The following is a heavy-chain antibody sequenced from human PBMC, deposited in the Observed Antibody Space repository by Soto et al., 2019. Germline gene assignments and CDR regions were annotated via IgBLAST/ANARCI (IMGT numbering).Heavy chain of an antibody. CDR3: ARDYDFWSGKYYYYGMDV. Sequence: EVQLVESGGGLVKPGGSLRLSCAASGFTFSSYSTNWVRQAPGKGLEWVSSISSSSSYIYYADSVKGRFTISRDNAKNSLYLQMNSLRAEDTAVYYCARDYDFWSGKYYYYGMDVWGQGTTVTVSS. CDR1: GFTFSSYS. J-gene: IGHJ6*02. V-gene: IGHV3-21*01. CDR2: ISSSSSYI. D-gene: IGHD3-3*01.